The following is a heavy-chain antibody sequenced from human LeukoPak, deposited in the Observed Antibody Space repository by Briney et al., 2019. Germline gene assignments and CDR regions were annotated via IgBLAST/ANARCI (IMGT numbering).Heavy chain of an antibody. J-gene: IGHJ6*02. V-gene: IGHV1-18*01. CDR1: GYAFTSYG. Sequence: GASVKVSFKASGYAFTSYGISWVRQAPGQGLEWMGWISAYNGNTNYAQKLQGRVTMTTDTSTSTAYMELRSLRSDDTAVYYCARDPLRFLDGVYGMDVWGQGTTVTVSS. CDR3: ARDPLRFLDGVYGMDV. D-gene: IGHD3-3*01. CDR2: ISAYNGNT.